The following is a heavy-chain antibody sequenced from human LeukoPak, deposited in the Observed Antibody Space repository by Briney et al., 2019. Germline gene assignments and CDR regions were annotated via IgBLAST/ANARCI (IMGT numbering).Heavy chain of an antibody. V-gene: IGHV4-59*01. CDR1: GASLSSYY. J-gene: IGHJ4*02. Sequence: PSETLSLTCTVSGASLSSYYWSWIRHPPEKGLEWIGDIYYRGSIKYNHSLKSGVTMTVDTSKNQFSLKLSSVTAADTAIYYCARENPSGYYNRPIDYWGQGTLVTVSS. D-gene: IGHD3-22*01. CDR3: ARENPSGYYNRPIDY. CDR2: IYYRGSI.